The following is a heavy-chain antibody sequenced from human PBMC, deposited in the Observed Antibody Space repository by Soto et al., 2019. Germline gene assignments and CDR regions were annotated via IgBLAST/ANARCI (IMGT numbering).Heavy chain of an antibody. CDR2: IYYSGST. D-gene: IGHD3-22*01. CDR3: AIYDSSGSRGFQH. J-gene: IGHJ1*01. CDR1: GGSITSGGYY. V-gene: IGHV4-31*03. Sequence: QVQLQESGPGLVKPSQTLSLTCTVSGGSITSGGYYWSWIRQHPGKGLEWIGYIYYSGSTYYNPSLKSRVTISVDTSKNQFSLKLSSVTAADTAVYYCAIYDSSGSRGFQHWGQGTLVTVSS.